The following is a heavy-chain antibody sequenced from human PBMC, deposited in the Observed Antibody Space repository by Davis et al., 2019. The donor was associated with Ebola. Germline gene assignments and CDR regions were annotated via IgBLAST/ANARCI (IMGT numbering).Heavy chain of an antibody. CDR3: ARAIKYSASWCWFFDL. J-gene: IGHJ2*01. D-gene: IGHD6-13*01. V-gene: IGHV1-8*01. CDR1: GYTFTTFE. CDR2: MNPNSGDT. Sequence: AASVKVSCKASGYTFTTFEINWVRQATGQGLEWMGWMNPNSGDTGYAQKFQGRVAMTRDTSISTAYMELSSLRSEDTAVYYCARAIKYSASWCWFFDLWGRGALVTVSS.